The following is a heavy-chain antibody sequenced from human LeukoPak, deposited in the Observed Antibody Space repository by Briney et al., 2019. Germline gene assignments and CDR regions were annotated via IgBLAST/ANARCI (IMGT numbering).Heavy chain of an antibody. CDR2: ISYDGSNK. CDR1: GFVFEDYA. V-gene: IGHV3-30*04. D-gene: IGHD4-17*01. J-gene: IGHJ3*02. Sequence: GGSLRLSCAASGFVFEDYAMHWVRQAPGKGLEWVAVISYDGSNKYYADSVKGRFTISRDNSKSTLYLQMNSLRAEDTAVYYCARDRGGYGDYALGAFDIWGQGTMVTVSS. CDR3: ARDRGGYGDYALGAFDI.